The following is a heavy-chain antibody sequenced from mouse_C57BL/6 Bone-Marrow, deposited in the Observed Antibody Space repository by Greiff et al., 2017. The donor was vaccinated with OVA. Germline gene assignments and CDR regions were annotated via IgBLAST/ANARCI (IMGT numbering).Heavy chain of an antibody. CDR1: GYAFSSSW. Sequence: QVQLQQSGPELVKPGASVKISCKASGYAFSSSWMNWVKQRPGKGLVWFGRIYPGVGDTNYNGKVKGKATLTADKSSSTAYMQLSSLTSEDSAVYFCARSDYYGSSYCWYFDVWGTGTTVTVSS. D-gene: IGHD1-1*01. CDR3: ARSDYYGSSYCWYFDV. CDR2: IYPGVGDT. V-gene: IGHV1-82*01. J-gene: IGHJ1*03.